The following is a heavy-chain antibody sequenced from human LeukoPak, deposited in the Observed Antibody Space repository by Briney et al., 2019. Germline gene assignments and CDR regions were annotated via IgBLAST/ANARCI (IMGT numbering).Heavy chain of an antibody. Sequence: SETLSLTCTVSGGSISSSSYYWGWIRQPPGKGLEWIGSIYYSGSTYYNPSLKSRVTISVDTSKNQFSLKLSSVTAADTAVYYCARDLTRYDYSIRRTRVPATNNWFDPWGQGTLVTVSS. CDR1: GGSISSSSYY. CDR3: ARDLTRYDYSIRRTRVPATNNWFDP. CDR2: IYYSGST. D-gene: IGHD4-11*01. J-gene: IGHJ5*02. V-gene: IGHV4-39*07.